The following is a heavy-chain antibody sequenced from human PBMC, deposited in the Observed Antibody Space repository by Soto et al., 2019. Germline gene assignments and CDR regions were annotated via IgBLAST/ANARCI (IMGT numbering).Heavy chain of an antibody. Sequence: PGGSLRLSCAASGFTFSSYWMHWVRQAPGKGPVWVSRINSDGSSTSYADSVKGRFTISRDNAKNTLYLQMNSLRAEDTAVYYCARDEAAQYYFDYWGQGTLVTVSS. V-gene: IGHV3-74*01. CDR3: ARDEAAQYYFDY. D-gene: IGHD6-13*01. J-gene: IGHJ4*02. CDR2: INSDGSST. CDR1: GFTFSSYW.